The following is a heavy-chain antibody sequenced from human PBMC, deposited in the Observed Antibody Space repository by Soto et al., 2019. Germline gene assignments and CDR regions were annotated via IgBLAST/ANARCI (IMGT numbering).Heavy chain of an antibody. Sequence: QGQLEQSGAEVKKPGASVKVSCKASGYTFIGYYMHWVRLVPGQGLEWMGWSNPDSGDTNYAQKFQGRVTMTRDTSISTAYMELSRLRSDDTAVYYCARDPSEGRVGNWFESWGQGTLVTVSS. J-gene: IGHJ5*01. CDR2: SNPDSGDT. V-gene: IGHV1-2*02. D-gene: IGHD2-2*01. CDR3: ARDPSEGRVGNWFES. CDR1: GYTFIGYY.